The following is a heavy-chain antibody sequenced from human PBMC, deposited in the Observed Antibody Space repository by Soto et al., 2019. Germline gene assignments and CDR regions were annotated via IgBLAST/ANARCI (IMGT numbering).Heavy chain of an antibody. J-gene: IGHJ4*02. V-gene: IGHV3-23*01. CDR2: ISGSGGST. D-gene: IGHD1-26*01. CDR1: GFTFSSYA. Sequence: GGSLRLSCAASGFTFSSYAMSWVRQAPGKGLEWVSAISGSGGSTYYADSVKGRFTISRDNSKNTLYLQMNSLRADDTAVYYCAKDPRWELLAFDYWGQGTLVTVSS. CDR3: AKDPRWELLAFDY.